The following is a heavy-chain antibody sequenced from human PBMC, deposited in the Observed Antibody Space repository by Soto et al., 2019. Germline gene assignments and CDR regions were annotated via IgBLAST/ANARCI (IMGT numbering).Heavy chain of an antibody. CDR3: AEGSTAWGLFDF. D-gene: IGHD2-21*02. CDR2: IIPMFGTA. V-gene: IGHV1-69*13. Sequence: GASVKVSCKASGGTSGTSAINWVRQAPGQGLEWMGSIIPMFGTANYALKFEGRVTMTADESTRTAYMEVSSLRSEDTAVYFCAEGSTAWGLFDFWGQGTLVTVSS. J-gene: IGHJ4*02. CDR1: GGTSGTSA.